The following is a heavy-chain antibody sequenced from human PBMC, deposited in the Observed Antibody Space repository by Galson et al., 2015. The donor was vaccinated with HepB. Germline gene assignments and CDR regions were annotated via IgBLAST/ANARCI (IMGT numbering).Heavy chain of an antibody. V-gene: IGHV3-48*02. J-gene: IGHJ4*02. CDR3: ARDFGYSYGEGYFDY. D-gene: IGHD5-18*01. Sequence: SLRLSCAASGFTFSSYSMNWVRQAPGEGLEWVSYISSSSSTIYYADSVKGRFTISRDNAKNSLYLQMNSLRDEDTAVYYCARDFGYSYGEGYFDYWGQGTLVTVSS. CDR1: GFTFSSYS. CDR2: ISSSSSTI.